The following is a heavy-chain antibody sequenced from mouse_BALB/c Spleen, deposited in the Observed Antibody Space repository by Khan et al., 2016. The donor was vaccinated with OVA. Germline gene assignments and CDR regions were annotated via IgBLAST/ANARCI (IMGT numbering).Heavy chain of an antibody. CDR1: GYTFTSYT. Sequence: VELVESGAELARPGASVKMSCKASGYTFTSYTIHWVRQRPGQALEWIGHINPSNNYTNYNQKFKDKAALIVDKSSTTAYMQLNSLTSEDSAVYYCIREGAYYRSDGWFAYWGQGTLVTVSA. J-gene: IGHJ3*01. CDR2: INPSNNYT. CDR3: IREGAYYRSDGWFAY. V-gene: IGHV1-4*01. D-gene: IGHD2-14*01.